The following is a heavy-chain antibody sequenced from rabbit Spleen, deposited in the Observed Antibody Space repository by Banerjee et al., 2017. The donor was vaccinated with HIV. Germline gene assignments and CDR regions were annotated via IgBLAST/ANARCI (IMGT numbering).Heavy chain of an antibody. J-gene: IGHJ6*01. V-gene: IGHV1S40*01. CDR3: ARDTSSSFSSYGMDL. CDR1: GFSFSSDYY. Sequence: QSLEESGGDLVKPGASLTLTCTASGFSFSSDYYMCWVRQAPGKGLECGACIYPGNSGSTYYANWAKGRLTISKASSTTVTLQMNSLTAADTATYFCARDTSSSFSSYGMDLWGPGTLVTVS. CDR2: IYPGNSGST. D-gene: IGHD1-1*01.